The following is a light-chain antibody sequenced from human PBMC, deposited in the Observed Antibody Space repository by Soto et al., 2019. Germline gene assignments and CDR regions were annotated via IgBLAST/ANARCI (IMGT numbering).Light chain of an antibody. CDR2: AAS. V-gene: IGKV1-39*01. CDR3: QKSFSPLWT. Sequence: DIQMTQSPSSLSASVGDRVTITCRASQSISNYLNWYQQKPGKAPKLLIYAASSMQSGVPSRFSGSGSETDLTLTISSLQPDDSATYYCQKSFSPLWTFGQGTKVEV. CDR1: QSISNY. J-gene: IGKJ1*01.